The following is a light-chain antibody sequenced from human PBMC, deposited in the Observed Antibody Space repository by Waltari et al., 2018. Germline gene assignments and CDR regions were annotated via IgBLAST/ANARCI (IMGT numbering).Light chain of an antibody. V-gene: IGKV4-1*01. CDR2: WAS. Sequence: DIVMTQSPDSLAVSLGERATTNCKSSQSVLYSPNNKNYLAWYQQKPGQPPKLLIYWASTRESGVPDRFSGSGSGTDFTLTISSLQAEDVAVYYCQQYYSTPRTFGQGTKLEIK. J-gene: IGKJ2*02. CDR3: QQYYSTPRT. CDR1: QSVLYSPNNKNY.